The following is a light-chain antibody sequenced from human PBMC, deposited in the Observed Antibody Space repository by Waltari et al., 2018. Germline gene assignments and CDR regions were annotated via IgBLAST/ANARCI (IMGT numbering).Light chain of an antibody. CDR3: QSYDSSLFVV. CDR2: GNN. CDR1: RSNTGAGFD. V-gene: IGLV1-40*01. J-gene: IGLJ2*01. Sequence: QSVLTQPPSVSGAPGQTVTISCTGSRSNTGAGFDVHWYQQLPGTAPKLLIFGNNNRPSGVPDRFSGSKSGTAASLAITGLQAEDEADYYCQSYDSSLFVVFGGGTKLTVL.